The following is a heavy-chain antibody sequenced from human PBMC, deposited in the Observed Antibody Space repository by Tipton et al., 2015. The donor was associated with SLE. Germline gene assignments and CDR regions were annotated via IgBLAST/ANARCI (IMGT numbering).Heavy chain of an antibody. D-gene: IGHD6-6*01. J-gene: IGHJ3*01. CDR3: ARQDEYSISPTSFDF. V-gene: IGHV4-59*11. Sequence: TLSLTCTVSGGSISRHYWNWIRQTPGKGLEWIGNIYHRGSTKYNPSLKSRVTISVDKSQNQFSLKLSSVITADTAVYYCARQDEYSISPTSFDFWGQGAMVIVSS. CDR1: GGSISRHY. CDR2: IYHRGST.